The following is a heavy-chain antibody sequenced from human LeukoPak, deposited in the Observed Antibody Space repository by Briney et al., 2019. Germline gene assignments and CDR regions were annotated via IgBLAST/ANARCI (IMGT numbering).Heavy chain of an antibody. V-gene: IGHV3-30*18. CDR3: GKETAKYYYYGVDV. J-gene: IGHJ6*02. CDR2: ISYDGSNK. Sequence: PGGSLRLSCAASGFTFSSYGMHWVRQAPGKGLEWVAVISYDGSNKYYADSVKGRFTISRDNSKNTLYLQMNSLRAEDTAVYYCGKETAKYYYYGVDVWGQGTTVTVSS. CDR1: GFTFSSYG.